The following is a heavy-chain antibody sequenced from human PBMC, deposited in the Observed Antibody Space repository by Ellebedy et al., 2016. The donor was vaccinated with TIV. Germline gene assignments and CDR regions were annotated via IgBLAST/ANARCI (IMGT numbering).Heavy chain of an antibody. CDR2: IYSSGNT. V-gene: IGHV4-31*09. J-gene: IGHJ1*01. CDR3: AYYGSSGYLTEYFQH. D-gene: IGHD3-22*01. CDR1: GGSISSGHYY. Sequence: SETLSLTXTVSGGSISSGHYYWSWIRQHPGKGLEWIGTIYSSGNTHYNPSLKSRVTISVDKSKYQFSLKLSSVTAADTAVYYCAYYGSSGYLTEYFQHWGQGTLVTVSS.